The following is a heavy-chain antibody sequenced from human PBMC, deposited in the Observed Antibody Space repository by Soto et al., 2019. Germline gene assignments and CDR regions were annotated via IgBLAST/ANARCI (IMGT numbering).Heavy chain of an antibody. D-gene: IGHD1-1*01. J-gene: IGHJ4*02. CDR3: AREKVGTTFFDN. V-gene: IGHV4-38-2*02. Sequence: SETLSLTCIVSGFAISRGYYWSWVRQPPGKGLEWIGSIYPSVSSYHNPSLATRLRLSIDTSKNQFTLNLTSVTAADTALYFCAREKVGTTFFDNWGQGIQVTVYS. CDR1: GFAISRGYY. CDR2: IYPSVSS.